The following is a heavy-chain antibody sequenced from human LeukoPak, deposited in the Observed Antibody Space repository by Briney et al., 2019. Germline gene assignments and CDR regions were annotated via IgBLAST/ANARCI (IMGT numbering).Heavy chain of an antibody. CDR3: ARAKSQRWLQSVARWFDP. CDR2: MNPNSGNT. J-gene: IGHJ5*02. V-gene: IGHV1-8*03. D-gene: IGHD5-24*01. Sequence: ASVKVSCKASGYTFTSYDINWVRQATGQGLEWMGWMNPNSGNTGYAQKFQGRVTITRNTSISTAYMELSSLRSEDTAVYYCARAKSQRWLQSVARWFDPWGQGTLVTVSS. CDR1: GYTFTSYD.